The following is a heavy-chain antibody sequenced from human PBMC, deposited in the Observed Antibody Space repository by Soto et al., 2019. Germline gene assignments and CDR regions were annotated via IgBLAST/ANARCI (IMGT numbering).Heavy chain of an antibody. CDR2: IYYSGST. CDR3: ARVDSGGYAYFDY. Sequence: SETLSLTCTVSGGSISSGDYYWSWIRQHPGKGLEWIGYIYYSGSTYYNPSLKSRLTMSVDTSKNQFSLKLSSVTVADTAVYYCARVDSGGYAYFDYWGQGTLVTVSS. V-gene: IGHV4-31*03. CDR1: GGSISSGDYY. J-gene: IGHJ4*02. D-gene: IGHD5-12*01.